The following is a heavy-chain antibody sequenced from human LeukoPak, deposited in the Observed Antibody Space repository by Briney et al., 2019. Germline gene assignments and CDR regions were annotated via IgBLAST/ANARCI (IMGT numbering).Heavy chain of an antibody. CDR3: AKEGGDWGEGYFDY. CDR1: GFTFSDSY. CDR2: ISSSGGTI. J-gene: IGHJ4*02. D-gene: IGHD3-16*01. Sequence: GGSLRLSCSASGFTFSDSYMSWLRQVPGKGLEWISYISSSGGTIYYVDSVKGRFTISRDNAKNSLYLQMNSLRAEDTAVYYCAKEGGDWGEGYFDYWGQGTLVTVSS. V-gene: IGHV3-11*01.